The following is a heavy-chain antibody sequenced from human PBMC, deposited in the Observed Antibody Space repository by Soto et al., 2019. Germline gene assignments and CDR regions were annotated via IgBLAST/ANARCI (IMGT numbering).Heavy chain of an antibody. D-gene: IGHD3-10*01. Sequence: SETLSLTCTVSGGSISSYYFSWIRQPPAKGLNWIGYIYHSGGTTYNRSLKSRVTISVDTSKTQSSLKLSSVTAADTAVYYCAAIGDGHNYGSFTYAFDIWVKGTMVTAS. CDR1: GGSISSYY. V-gene: IGHV4-59*01. J-gene: IGHJ3*02. CDR3: AAIGDGHNYGSFTYAFDI. CDR2: IYHSGGT.